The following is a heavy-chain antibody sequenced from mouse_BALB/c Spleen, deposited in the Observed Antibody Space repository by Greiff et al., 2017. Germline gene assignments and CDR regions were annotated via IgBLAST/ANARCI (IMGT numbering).Heavy chain of an antibody. CDR2: ISSGSSTI. V-gene: IGHV5-17*02. CDR1: GFTFSSFG. J-gene: IGHJ3*01. Sequence: EVKLMESGGGLVQPGGSRKLSCAASGFTFSSFGMHWVRQAPEKGLEWVAYISSGSSTIYYADTVKGRFTISRDNPKNTLFLQMTSLRSEDTAMYYCARDGNQAWCAYWGQGTLVTVSA. D-gene: IGHD2-1*01. CDR3: ARDGNQAWCAY.